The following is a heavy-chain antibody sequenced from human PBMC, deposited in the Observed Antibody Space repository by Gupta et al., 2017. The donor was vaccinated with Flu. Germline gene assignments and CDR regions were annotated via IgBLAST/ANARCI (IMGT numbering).Heavy chain of an antibody. Sequence: QVTLKESGPVLVKPTETLTLTCTVSGFSLSNARMGVSWIRQPPGKALEWLAHIFSNDEKSYSTSLKSRLTISKDTSKSQVVLTMTNRDPVETATYYGARIELRRITSCGVVSPFDPWGQGTLVTVSS. D-gene: IGHD3-3*01. V-gene: IGHV2-26*01. J-gene: IGHJ5*02. CDR3: ARIELRRITSCGVVSPFDP. CDR1: GFSLSNARMG. CDR2: IFSNDEK.